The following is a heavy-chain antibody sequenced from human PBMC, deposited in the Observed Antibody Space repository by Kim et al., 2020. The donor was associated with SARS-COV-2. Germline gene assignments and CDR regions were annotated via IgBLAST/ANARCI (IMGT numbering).Heavy chain of an antibody. V-gene: IGHV3-15*01. D-gene: IGHD6-13*01. J-gene: IGHJ6*02. Sequence: GGSLRLSCAASGFTFSNAWMSWVRQAPGKGLEWVGRIKSKTDGGTTDYAAPVKGRFTISRDDSKNTLYLQMNSLKTEDTAVYYCTTLTLAAAYAPPGYYYGMDVWGQGTTVTVSS. CDR2: IKSKTDGGTT. CDR1: GFTFSNAW. CDR3: TTLTLAAAYAPPGYYYGMDV.